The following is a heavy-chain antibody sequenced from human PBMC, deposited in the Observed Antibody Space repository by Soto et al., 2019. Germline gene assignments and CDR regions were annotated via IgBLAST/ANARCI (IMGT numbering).Heavy chain of an antibody. CDR2: INPSGGST. CDR1: GYTFTSYY. V-gene: IGHV1-46*01. Sequence: ASVKVSCKASGYTFTSYYMHWVRQAPGQGLEWMGIINPSGGSTSYAQKFQGRVTMTRDTSTSTVYMELSSLRSEDTAVYYCARGRSDYLYQVYGMDVWGQGTTVTVSS. D-gene: IGHD4-17*01. CDR3: ARGRSDYLYQVYGMDV. J-gene: IGHJ6*02.